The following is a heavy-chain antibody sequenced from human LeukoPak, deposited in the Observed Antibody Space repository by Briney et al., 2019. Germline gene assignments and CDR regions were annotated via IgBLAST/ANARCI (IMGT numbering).Heavy chain of an antibody. Sequence: ASVKVSCKASGYTFTSYGISWVRQAPGQGLEWIGWISAYNGNTNYAQKLQGRVTMTTDTSTSTAYMELRSLRSDDTAVYYCARDAAGSSSWYDYYYMDVWGKGTTVTVSS. CDR3: ARDAAGSSSWYDYYYMDV. CDR1: GYTFTSYG. D-gene: IGHD6-13*01. CDR2: ISAYNGNT. J-gene: IGHJ6*03. V-gene: IGHV1-18*01.